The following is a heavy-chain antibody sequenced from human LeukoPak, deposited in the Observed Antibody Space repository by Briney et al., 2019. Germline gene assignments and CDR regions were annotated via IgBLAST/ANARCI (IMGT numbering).Heavy chain of an antibody. D-gene: IGHD3-10*01. V-gene: IGHV4-34*01. CDR3: ARARVWPSSLWLRGYFDY. CDR1: GGSFSGYY. J-gene: IGHJ4*02. CDR2: INHSGST. Sequence: PSETLSLTCAVYGGSFSGYYWSWIRQPPGKGLEWIGEINHSGSTNYNPSLKSRVTISVDTSKNQFSLKLSSVTAADTAVYYCARARVWPSSLWLRGYFDYWGQGTLVTVSS.